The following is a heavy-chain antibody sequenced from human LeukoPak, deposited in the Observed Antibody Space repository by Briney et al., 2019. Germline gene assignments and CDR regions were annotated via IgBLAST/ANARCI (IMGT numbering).Heavy chain of an antibody. CDR2: INSDGSST. J-gene: IGHJ5*02. Sequence: GGSLRLSCAASGFTFSSYWMHWVRQAPGKGLVWVSRINSDGSSTSYADSVKGRFTISRDNAKNSLYLQMNSLRAEDTALYYCAKDSNRMAVAGMAGFDPWGQGTLVTVSS. CDR3: AKDSNRMAVAGMAGFDP. V-gene: IGHV3-74*01. D-gene: IGHD6-19*01. CDR1: GFTFSSYW.